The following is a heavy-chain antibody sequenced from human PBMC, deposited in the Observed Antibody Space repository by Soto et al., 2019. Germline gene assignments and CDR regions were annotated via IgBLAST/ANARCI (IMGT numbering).Heavy chain of an antibody. V-gene: IGHV4-31*03. CDR1: GGSISSGGYY. CDR3: PRDMRSGHFMKGGGIDP. D-gene: IGHD3-3*01. CDR2: IYYSGST. J-gene: IGHJ5*02. Sequence: QVQLQESGPGLVKPSQTLSLTCTVSGGSISSGGYYWSWIRQHPGKGLEWIGYIYYSGSTYDDPSLKSRVTRSVDTSKNQFSLKLSSVTAADTGVYYCPRDMRSGHFMKGGGIDPWGQGTLVTVSS.